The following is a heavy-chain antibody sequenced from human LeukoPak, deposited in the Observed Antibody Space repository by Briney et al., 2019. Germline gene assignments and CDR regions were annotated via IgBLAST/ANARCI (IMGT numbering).Heavy chain of an antibody. CDR3: ARLSRIAAAGAYSYHSMDV. V-gene: IGHV4-59*07. CDR2: VYYSGSI. CDR1: GDSINSYY. Sequence: SDTLSLTCTVSGDSINSYYWSWIRQPPGKGLEWIGFVYYSGSINYNPPLNSRVTISVDTSNNQFSLKLSSGTAADTAVYYCARLSRIAAAGAYSYHSMDVWGQGTTVTVSS. D-gene: IGHD6-13*01. J-gene: IGHJ6*02.